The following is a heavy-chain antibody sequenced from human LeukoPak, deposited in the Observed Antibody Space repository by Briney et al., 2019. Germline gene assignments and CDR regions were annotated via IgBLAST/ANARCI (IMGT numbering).Heavy chain of an antibody. Sequence: QPGGSLRLSCAASAFTFSSYWMHWVRQAPGKGLVWGSRINSDGSSTSYADSVKGRFTISRDNAKNTLYLQMNSLRAEDTAVYYCAIDLTVAAYYYYYYGMDVWGQGTTVTVSS. CDR2: INSDGSST. V-gene: IGHV3-74*01. CDR3: AIDLTVAAYYYYYYGMDV. J-gene: IGHJ6*02. CDR1: AFTFSSYW. D-gene: IGHD6-19*01.